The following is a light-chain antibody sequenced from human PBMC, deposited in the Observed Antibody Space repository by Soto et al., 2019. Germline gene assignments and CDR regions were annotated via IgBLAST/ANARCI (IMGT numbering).Light chain of an antibody. CDR3: QSYDSSLSVLYV. V-gene: IGLV1-40*01. CDR2: DNT. CDR1: NSNIGAGYD. J-gene: IGLJ1*01. Sequence: QSVLTQPPSVSGAPGQMVTISCTGNNSNIGAGYDVHWYQHLPGKAPKLLIYDNTKRPSGVPDRFSGSISGTSASLAITGLQPEDEADYYCQSYDSSLSVLYVFGNGTKVTVL.